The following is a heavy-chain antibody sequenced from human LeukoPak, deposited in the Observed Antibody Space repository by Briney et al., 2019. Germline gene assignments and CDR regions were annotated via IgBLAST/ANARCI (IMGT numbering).Heavy chain of an antibody. CDR3: AREGEVRETHFGP. J-gene: IGHJ5*02. CDR1: GVTFSSYA. D-gene: IGHD3-16*01. V-gene: IGHV1-69*05. Sequence: GASLRLSCEASGVTFSSYAISWVRQAPGQGLEWMGGISPIVGTANYAQKFQGRVTITTDESTSTAYLELSSLRSEDTAVYYCAREGEVRETHFGPWGQGTLVAVSS. CDR2: ISPIVGTA.